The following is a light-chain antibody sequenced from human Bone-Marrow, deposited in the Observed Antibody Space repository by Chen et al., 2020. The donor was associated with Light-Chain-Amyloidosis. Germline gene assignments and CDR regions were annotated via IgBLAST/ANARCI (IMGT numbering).Light chain of an antibody. J-gene: IGLJ2*01. CDR2: RDT. V-gene: IGLV3-25*03. Sequence: SYELTPPPSVSVSPGQTARIPCSGDDLPTKYAYWYQQKPGQAPVLVIHRDTERPSGSSERFSGSSSGTTATLTISGVQAEDEADYHCQSADSSGTYEVIFGGGTKLTVL. CDR1: DLPTKY. CDR3: QSADSSGTYEVI.